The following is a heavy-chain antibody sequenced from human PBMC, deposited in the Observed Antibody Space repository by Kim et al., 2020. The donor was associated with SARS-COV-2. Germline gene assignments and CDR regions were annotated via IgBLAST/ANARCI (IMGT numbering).Heavy chain of an antibody. V-gene: IGHV1-8*01. CDR2: MNPNSGTT. D-gene: IGHD6-6*01. J-gene: IGHJ4*02. CDR1: GYTFTSYD. Sequence: ASVKVSCKASGYTFTSYDINWVRQATGQGLEWMGWMNPNSGTTGYAQKFQGRVTMTRNTSISTAYMELSSLRSEDTAVYYCARGLGIAARFRGGDNSLFYWGQGTLVTVSS. CDR3: ARGLGIAARFRGGDNSLFY.